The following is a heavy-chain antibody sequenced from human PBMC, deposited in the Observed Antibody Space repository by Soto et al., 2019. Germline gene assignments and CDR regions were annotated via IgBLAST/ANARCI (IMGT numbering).Heavy chain of an antibody. D-gene: IGHD3-10*01. CDR1: GFTFSSYG. J-gene: IGHJ6*02. CDR2: IWYEGSNK. V-gene: IGHV3-33*01. CDR3: PRDALDYGSGSYYGREYYYSYPMDA. Sequence: GGSLRLSCGASGFTFSSYGMDGVRQAPGKGLGGVAVIWYEGSNKYYADSVKGRLTISRDNSKTTLYLQMTSLTAEDTAAYYCPRDALDYGSGSYYGREYYYSYPMDAWGQGTTVTVSS.